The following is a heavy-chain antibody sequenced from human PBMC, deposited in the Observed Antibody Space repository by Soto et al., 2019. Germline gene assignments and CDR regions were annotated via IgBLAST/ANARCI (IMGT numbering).Heavy chain of an antibody. Sequence: PVGSLRLSCAASRVACSTYAMTWVRQAPGKGLEWVSAISGSGGRTYYADSVRGRFTISRDNSKNTLYLQMNSLRDEDTAVYYCAKLGSRYCSSTTCSSFDYWGLGTLVTVSS. J-gene: IGHJ4*02. V-gene: IGHV3-23*01. D-gene: IGHD2-2*01. CDR3: AKLGSRYCSSTTCSSFDY. CDR2: ISGSGGRT. CDR1: RVACSTYA.